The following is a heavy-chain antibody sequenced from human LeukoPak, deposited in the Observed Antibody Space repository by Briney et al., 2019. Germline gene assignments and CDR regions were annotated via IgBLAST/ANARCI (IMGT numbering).Heavy chain of an antibody. CDR1: GFTFSNYW. CDR2: FWYVGSNK. J-gene: IGHJ4*02. D-gene: IGHD6-13*01. Sequence: GGSLRLSCTASGFTFSNYWMSWVRQAPGKGLEWVALFWYVGSNKYYADSVKGRFTISRDNSKNTLYLQMNSLRVEDTAVYYCARDSIPAAGTTGVGFDCWGQGTLVTVSS. V-gene: IGHV3-33*08. CDR3: ARDSIPAAGTTGVGFDC.